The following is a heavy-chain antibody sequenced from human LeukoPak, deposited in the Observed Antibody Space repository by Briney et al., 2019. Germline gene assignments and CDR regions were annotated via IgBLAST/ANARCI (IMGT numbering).Heavy chain of an antibody. Sequence: AGGSLRLSCAASGFTFSNAWMSWVRQAPGRGLEWVGRIKRKGDDGTIDYAAPVKGRLSISRDDSKNTLYLQMNSLKSEDTAVYYCTAGTGRSDFDYWGQGTLVTVSS. D-gene: IGHD3/OR15-3a*01. CDR1: GFTFSNAW. J-gene: IGHJ4*02. CDR2: IKRKGDDGTI. CDR3: TAGTGRSDFDY. V-gene: IGHV3-15*01.